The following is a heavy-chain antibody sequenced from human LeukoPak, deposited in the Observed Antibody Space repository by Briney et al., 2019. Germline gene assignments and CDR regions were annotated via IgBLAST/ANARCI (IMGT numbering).Heavy chain of an antibody. D-gene: IGHD6-19*01. J-gene: IGHJ4*02. CDR2: IYYSRST. V-gene: IGHV4-31*03. Sequence: PSQTLSLTCTVSGGSISRSGYYWSWIRQHPGKGLEWIGYIYYSRSTYYNPSLKSRVTISVDTSKNQFSLKLSSVTAADTAVYYCASENSSGWYGDYWGQGTLVTVSS. CDR3: ASENSSGWYGDY. CDR1: GGSISRSGYY.